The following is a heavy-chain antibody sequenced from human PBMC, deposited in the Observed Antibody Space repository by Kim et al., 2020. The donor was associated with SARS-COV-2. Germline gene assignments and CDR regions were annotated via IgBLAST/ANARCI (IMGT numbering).Heavy chain of an antibody. Sequence: SETLSLTCTVSGGSISSSSYYWGWIRQPPGKGLEWIGSIYYSGSTYYNPSLKSRVTISVDTSKNQFSLKLSSVTAADTAGYYCARGEVVPAAVTSIWFDPWGQGTLVTDSS. D-gene: IGHD2-2*01. CDR1: GGSISSSSYY. CDR2: IYYSGST. CDR3: ARGEVVPAAVTSIWFDP. V-gene: IGHV4-39*07. J-gene: IGHJ5*02.